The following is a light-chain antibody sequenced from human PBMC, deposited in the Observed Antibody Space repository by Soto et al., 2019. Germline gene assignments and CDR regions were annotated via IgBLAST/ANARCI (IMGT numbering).Light chain of an antibody. CDR1: SSDVGGYNY. V-gene: IGLV2-8*01. J-gene: IGLJ2*01. Sequence: QSALPQPPSASGSPGQSVTISCTGTSSDVGGYNYVSWYQQHPGKAPKLMISEVSKRPSGVPDRFSGSKSGNTASLTVSGLQAEDEADYYCSSYAGSNNLYVVFGGGTNLTVL. CDR2: EVS. CDR3: SSYAGSNNLYVV.